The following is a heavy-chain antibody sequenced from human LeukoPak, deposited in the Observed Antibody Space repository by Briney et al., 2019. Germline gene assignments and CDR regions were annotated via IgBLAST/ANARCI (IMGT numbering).Heavy chain of an antibody. D-gene: IGHD1-26*01. CDR3: ARGGASSRYFGY. J-gene: IGHJ4*02. Sequence: SETLSLTCTVSGGSISGHYWSWIRQPPGKGLKWIGFVSYSGNTNYNPSLNGRVTISLDTSKSQFSLSLNSVTAADTAVYFCARGGASSRYFGYWGQGTLVTVSS. CDR1: GGSISGHY. V-gene: IGHV4-59*11. CDR2: VSYSGNT.